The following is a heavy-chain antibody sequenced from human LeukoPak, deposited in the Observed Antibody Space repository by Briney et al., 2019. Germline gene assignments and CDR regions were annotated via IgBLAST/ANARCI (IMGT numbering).Heavy chain of an antibody. V-gene: IGHV3-53*01. CDR3: ARARGYSYGYFDY. J-gene: IGHJ4*02. D-gene: IGHD5-18*01. CDR2: IYSGGST. Sequence: GGSLRLSCAASGFTVSSNYMSRVRQAPGKGLEWVSVIYSGGSTYYADSVKGRFTISRDNSKNTLYLQMNSLRAEDTAVYYCARARGYSYGYFDYWGQGTLVTVSS. CDR1: GFTVSSNY.